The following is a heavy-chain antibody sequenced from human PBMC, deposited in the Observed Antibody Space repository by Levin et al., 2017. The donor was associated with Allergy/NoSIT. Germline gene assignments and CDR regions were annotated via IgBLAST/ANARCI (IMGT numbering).Heavy chain of an antibody. CDR3: AKDGLYCSGGNCYPAGWFDP. CDR1: GFTFSSYA. Sequence: GESLKISCAASGFTFSSYAMSWVRQAPGKGLEWVSAITGNGGSTYYADSVKGRFTISRDNSKNTLYLQMNSLRADDTAVYYCAKDGLYCSGGNCYPAGWFDPWGQGTLVTVSS. CDR2: ITGNGGST. V-gene: IGHV3-23*01. J-gene: IGHJ5*02. D-gene: IGHD2-15*01.